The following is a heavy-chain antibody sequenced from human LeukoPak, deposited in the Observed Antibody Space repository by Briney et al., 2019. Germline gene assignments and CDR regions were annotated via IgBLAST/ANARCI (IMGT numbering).Heavy chain of an antibody. D-gene: IGHD6-6*01. CDR1: GGSFSGYY. V-gene: IGHV4-34*01. Sequence: SETLSLTCAVYGGSFSGYYWSWIRQPPGKGLEWIGEINHSGSTNYNPSLKSRVTISVDTSKNQFSLKLSSVTAADTAVYYGARGIAAHGGYYYYYYYMDAWGKGTTVTVSS. CDR3: ARGIAAHGGYYYYYYYMDA. CDR2: INHSGST. J-gene: IGHJ6*03.